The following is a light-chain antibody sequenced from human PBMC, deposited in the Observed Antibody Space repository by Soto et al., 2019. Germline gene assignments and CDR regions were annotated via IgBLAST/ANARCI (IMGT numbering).Light chain of an antibody. V-gene: IGLV1-44*01. J-gene: IGLJ3*02. CDR1: NSNIGSNA. CDR2: DNN. CDR3: AAWDDRLKAVV. Sequence: QSALTQPPSASGTPGQRVSISCSGSNSNIGSNAVNWYQQVPGRAPKLLVYDNNQRPSGVPDRLSGSKSGTSASLAISGLQSEDEADYYCAAWDDRLKAVVFGGG.